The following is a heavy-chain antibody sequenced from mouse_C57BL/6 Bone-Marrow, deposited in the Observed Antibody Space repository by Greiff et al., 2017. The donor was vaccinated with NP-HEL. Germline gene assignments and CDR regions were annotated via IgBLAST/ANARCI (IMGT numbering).Heavy chain of an antibody. J-gene: IGHJ2*01. CDR2: IDPESGDT. D-gene: IGHD1-1*01. CDR1: GFNIKDDY. Sequence: EVQLQQSGAELVRPGASVKLSCTASGFNIKDDYMPWVQQSPEKGLEWIGRIDPESGDTEYASKVQGQATITADTATNTAYLQLSSLRSEDTAVYYCTSHIITVVEPVYWGQGTTLTVSS. CDR3: TSHIITVVEPVY. V-gene: IGHV14-4*01.